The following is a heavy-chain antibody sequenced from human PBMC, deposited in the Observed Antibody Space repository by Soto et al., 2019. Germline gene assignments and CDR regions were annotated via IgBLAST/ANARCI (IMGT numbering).Heavy chain of an antibody. V-gene: IGHV1-46*01. J-gene: IGHJ4*02. Sequence: ASVKVSCKASGYTFTSYYMHWVRQAPGQGLEWMGIINPSGGSTSYAQKFQGRVTMTRDTSTSTVYMELSSLRSEDTAVYYCARSLNYDYVWGRTTGALDYCGQGTLGTVS. CDR2: INPSGGST. D-gene: IGHD3-16*01. CDR1: GYTFTSYY. CDR3: ARSLNYDYVWGRTTGALDY.